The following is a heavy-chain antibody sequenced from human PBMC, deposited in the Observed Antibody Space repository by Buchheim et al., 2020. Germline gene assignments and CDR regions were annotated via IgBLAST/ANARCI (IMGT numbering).Heavy chain of an antibody. CDR1: GFTFSSYW. V-gene: IGHV3-7*01. CDR2: IKQDGSEK. Sequence: EVQLVESGGGLVQPGGSLRLSCAASGFTFSSYWMSWIRQAPGKGLEWVANIKQDGSEKYYVDSVKGRFTISRDNAKKSLYLQMNSLRAEDTAVYYCARDSIGNWYVPFDYWGQGTL. J-gene: IGHJ4*02. CDR3: ARDSIGNWYVPFDY. D-gene: IGHD1-1*01.